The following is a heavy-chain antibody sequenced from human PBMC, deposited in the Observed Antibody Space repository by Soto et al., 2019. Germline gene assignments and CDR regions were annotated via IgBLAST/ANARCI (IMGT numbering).Heavy chain of an antibody. Sequence: ASVKVSCKASGYTFTGYYMHWGRQAPGQGLEWMGWINPNSGGTNYAQKFQGWVTMTRDTAISTAYMELSRLRSDDTAVYYCARGLGISWWFDPWGQGTLVTVSS. CDR3: ARGLGISWWFDP. D-gene: IGHD7-27*01. V-gene: IGHV1-2*04. J-gene: IGHJ5*02. CDR2: INPNSGGT. CDR1: GYTFTGYY.